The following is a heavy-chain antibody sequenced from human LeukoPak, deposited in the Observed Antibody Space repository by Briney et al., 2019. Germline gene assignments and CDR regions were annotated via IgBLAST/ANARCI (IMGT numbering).Heavy chain of an antibody. D-gene: IGHD3-22*01. CDR2: ISYNGEQT. V-gene: IGHV3-64*01. CDR3: ARDPSVGGFSGSELDF. J-gene: IGHJ4*02. CDR1: GFTFRTYA. Sequence: GGSLRLSCAASGFTFRTYAMTWVRQAPGKGLEYLSVISYNGEQTYYSKSVKGRFTISRDNSKNMLYLQMGSLRPEDTAVYFCARDPSVGGFSGSELDFWGQGTLVTVSS.